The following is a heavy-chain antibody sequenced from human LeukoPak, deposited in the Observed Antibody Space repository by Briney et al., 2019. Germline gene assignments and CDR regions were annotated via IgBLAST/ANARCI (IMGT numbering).Heavy chain of an antibody. Sequence: GGSLRLSCAASGFTFSSYAMHWVRQAPGKGLEWVAVISYDGSNKYYADSVKGRFTISRDNAKNSLYLQMNSLRAEDTAVYYCARDGPYSSSWFRFDYWGQGTLVTVSS. CDR2: ISYDGSNK. V-gene: IGHV3-30-3*01. J-gene: IGHJ4*02. D-gene: IGHD6-13*01. CDR3: ARDGPYSSSWFRFDY. CDR1: GFTFSSYA.